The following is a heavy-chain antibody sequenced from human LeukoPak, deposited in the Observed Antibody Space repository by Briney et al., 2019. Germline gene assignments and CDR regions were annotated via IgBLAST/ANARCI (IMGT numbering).Heavy chain of an antibody. Sequence: ASVTVSFKASGYSFTGSYIHWVRQAPGQGPEWMGVIKPSGSSTIYAEKFKGTVTMTKDKSTGTVYMDLSSLRSEDTAVYYCASTKASDWHLTASPLDFWGQGTLVSVSS. D-gene: IGHD1-7*01. V-gene: IGHV1-46*01. CDR1: GYSFTGSY. CDR2: IKPSGSST. CDR3: ASTKASDWHLTASPLDF. J-gene: IGHJ4*02.